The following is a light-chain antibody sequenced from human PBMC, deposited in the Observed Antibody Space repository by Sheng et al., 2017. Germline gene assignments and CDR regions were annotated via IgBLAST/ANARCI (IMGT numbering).Light chain of an antibody. V-gene: IGKV3-15*01. CDR1: QNVNSN. J-gene: IGKJ4*01. Sequence: ETVMTQSPATLSLSPGDRATLSCRASQNVNSNVAWYQQKPGQAPRLLIYGASTRATGIPARFSGSGSGTEFTLTISSLQSEDFAIYYCQQYTIWPPLTFGGGTKVEIK. CDR2: GAS. CDR3: QQYTIWPPLT.